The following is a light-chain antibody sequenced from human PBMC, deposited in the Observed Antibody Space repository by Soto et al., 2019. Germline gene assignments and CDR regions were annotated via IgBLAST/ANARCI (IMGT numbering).Light chain of an antibody. Sequence: EIVFTQSPGTLSLSPGERATLSCMASQSVSSSYLAWYQQKPGQAPRLLIYGASSRATGIPDRFSGSGSGTDFTLTISRLEPEDFAVYYCKQYGSSGTFGQGKKVDIK. CDR2: GAS. CDR3: KQYGSSGT. CDR1: QSVSSSY. J-gene: IGKJ1*01. V-gene: IGKV3-20*01.